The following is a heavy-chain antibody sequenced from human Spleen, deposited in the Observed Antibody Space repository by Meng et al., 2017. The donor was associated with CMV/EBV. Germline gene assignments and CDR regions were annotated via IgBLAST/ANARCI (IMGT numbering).Heavy chain of an antibody. CDR2: IRYDGSNK. Sequence: GESLKISCAASGFTFSSYGMHWVRQAPGKGLEWVTFIRYDGSNKYYVDSVKGRFTISRDNAKNSLYLQMNSLRAEDTAVYYCARVGKYYYYGMDVWGQGTTVTVSS. V-gene: IGHV3-30*02. CDR1: GFTFSSYG. CDR3: ARVGKYYYYGMDV. J-gene: IGHJ6*02.